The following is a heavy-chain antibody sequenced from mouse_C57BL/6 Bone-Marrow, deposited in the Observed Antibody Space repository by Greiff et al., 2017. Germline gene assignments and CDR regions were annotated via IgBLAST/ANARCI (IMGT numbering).Heavy chain of an antibody. D-gene: IGHD1-1*01. CDR1: GYTFTSYW. V-gene: IGHV1-64*01. CDR2: IHPNSGST. J-gene: IGHJ2*01. Sequence: QVQLQQPGAELVKPGASVKLSCKASGYTFTSYWMHWVKQRPGQGLEWIGMIHPNSGSTNYNEKFKSKATLTVDKSSSTAYMQLSSLTSEDSAVYYCARVFNTTPVDYFDYWGQGTTLTVSS. CDR3: ARVFNTTPVDYFDY.